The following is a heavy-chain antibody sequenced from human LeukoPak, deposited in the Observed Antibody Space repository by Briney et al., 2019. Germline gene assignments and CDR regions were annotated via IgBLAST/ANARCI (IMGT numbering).Heavy chain of an antibody. CDR2: INHNAEMI. CDR1: GFPFGDYV. D-gene: IGHD3-9*01. CDR3: ARDHDWAFDL. V-gene: IGHV3-48*02. J-gene: IGHJ4*01. Sequence: GGSLRLSCEASGFPFGDYVMSWVRQAPGKGLERIAYINHNAEMIFYPDFVKGRFTISRDNAKNSLYLQMNALRYEDTAIYYCARDHDWAFDLWGQGTLVTVSS.